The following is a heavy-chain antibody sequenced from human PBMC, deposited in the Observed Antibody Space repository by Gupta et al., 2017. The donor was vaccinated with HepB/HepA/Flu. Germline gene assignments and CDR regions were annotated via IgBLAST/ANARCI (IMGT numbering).Heavy chain of an antibody. CDR3: ARDKVNQAAAGYFDY. CDR2: ILYDGSNE. D-gene: IGHD6-13*01. CDR1: GFTFRRYA. V-gene: IGHV3-30-3*01. J-gene: IGHJ4*02. Sequence: QVQLVESGGGVVQPGRSLRLSCAVSGFTFRRYALHWVRQAPGKGLEWVAVILYDGSNELYADSVKGRFTISRDNSKNTLYLQMNSLRPEDTAVYYCARDKVNQAAAGYFDYWGQGTLVTVSS.